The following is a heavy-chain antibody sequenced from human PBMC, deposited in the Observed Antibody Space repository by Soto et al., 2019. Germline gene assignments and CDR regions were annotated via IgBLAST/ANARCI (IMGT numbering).Heavy chain of an antibody. V-gene: IGHV3-23*01. CDR2: ISGSGGST. J-gene: IGHJ4*02. CDR3: AKDPLPLNPDTAMVTQGGEIYY. D-gene: IGHD5-18*01. Sequence: GGSLRLSCAASGFTFSSYAMSWVRQAPGKGLEWVSAISGSGGSTYYADSVKGRFTISRDNSKNTLYLQMNSLRAEDTAVYYCAKDPLPLNPDTAMVTQGGEIYYWGQGTLVTVSS. CDR1: GFTFSSYA.